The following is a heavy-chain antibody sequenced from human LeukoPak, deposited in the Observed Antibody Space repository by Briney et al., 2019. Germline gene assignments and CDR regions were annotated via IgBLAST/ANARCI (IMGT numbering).Heavy chain of an antibody. CDR1: GFTFDDYA. J-gene: IGHJ4*02. Sequence: PGRSLRLSCAASGFTFDDYAMHWVRQAPGKGLEWVSGISWNSGSIGYADSVKGRFTISRDNAKNSLYLQMNSLRAEDTALYYCAKGLDYDSSGYYPFDYWGQGTLVTVSS. D-gene: IGHD3-22*01. V-gene: IGHV3-9*01. CDR3: AKGLDYDSSGYYPFDY. CDR2: ISWNSGSI.